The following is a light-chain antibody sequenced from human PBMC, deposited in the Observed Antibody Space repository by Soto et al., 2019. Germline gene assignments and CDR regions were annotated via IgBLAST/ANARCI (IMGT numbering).Light chain of an antibody. V-gene: IGKV1-9*01. CDR3: PQLNIYPRT. CDR1: QGITTS. Sequence: GDRVTITCRASQGITTSLAWYQQKPRKAPRLLIYAASTLQSGVPSRFSGSGSGTDFSLTISSLQPEDFATYSSPQLNIYPRTSGPETKVDIK. J-gene: IGKJ3*01. CDR2: AAS.